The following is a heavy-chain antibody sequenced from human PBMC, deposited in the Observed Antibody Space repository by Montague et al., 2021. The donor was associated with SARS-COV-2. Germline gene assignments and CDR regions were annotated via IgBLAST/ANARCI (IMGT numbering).Heavy chain of an antibody. CDR1: GGSITDINYY. D-gene: IGHD3-3*01. CDR3: GRQKYDLWSGQFADHFDS. CDR2: IFHSGST. V-gene: IGHV4-39*01. J-gene: IGHJ4*02. Sequence: SETLSLTCTVSGGSITDINYYWGWIRQPPGKGLKWIGNIFHSGSTYYNPSLMSRVTISVDTSRNEFSLKVNSVTAADTAVYYCGRQKYDLWSGQFADHFDSWGQGTLVTVS.